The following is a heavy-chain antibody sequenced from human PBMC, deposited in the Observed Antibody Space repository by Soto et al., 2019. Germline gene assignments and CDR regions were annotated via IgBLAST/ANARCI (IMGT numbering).Heavy chain of an antibody. J-gene: IGHJ4*02. CDR3: ARGSSSSSYASFDY. CDR2: IWYDGSNK. CDR1: GFTFSSYG. V-gene: IGHV3-33*01. Sequence: QVQLVESGGGVVQPGRSLRLSCAASGFTFSSYGMHWVRQAPGKGLEWVAVIWYDGSNKYYADSVKGRFTISRDNSKNTLYLQMNSLRAEDTAVYYCARGSSSSSYASFDYWGQGTLVTVSS. D-gene: IGHD6-6*01.